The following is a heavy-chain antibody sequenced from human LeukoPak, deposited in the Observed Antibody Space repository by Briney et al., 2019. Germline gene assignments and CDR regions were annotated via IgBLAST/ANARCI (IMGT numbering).Heavy chain of an antibody. J-gene: IGHJ4*02. D-gene: IGHD3-16*01. V-gene: IGHV3-23*01. Sequence: PGGSLRLSCAAAGFIFSDFVMYWVRQAPGKGLEWVSVISASGYTTDYADSVKGRFTISRDNSKNTLYLQMNSLRAEDTAVYYCAKGGRGTYYSDSWGQGTLVTVSS. CDR2: ISASGYTT. CDR1: GFIFSDFV. CDR3: AKGGRGTYYSDS.